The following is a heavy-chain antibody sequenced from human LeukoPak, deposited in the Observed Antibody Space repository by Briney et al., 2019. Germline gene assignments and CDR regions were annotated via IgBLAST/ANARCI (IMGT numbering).Heavy chain of an antibody. J-gene: IGHJ6*03. V-gene: IGHV1-69*05. CDR3: ARDRSADIVVVPAAKGSYYYYMDV. D-gene: IGHD2-2*01. Sequence: SVKVSCKASGGTFSSYAISWVRQAPGQGLEWMGGIIPIFGTANYAQKFQGRVTITTDESTSTAYMELSSLRSEDTAVYYCARDRSADIVVVPAAKGSYYYYMDVWGKGTTVTVSS. CDR1: GGTFSSYA. CDR2: IIPIFGTA.